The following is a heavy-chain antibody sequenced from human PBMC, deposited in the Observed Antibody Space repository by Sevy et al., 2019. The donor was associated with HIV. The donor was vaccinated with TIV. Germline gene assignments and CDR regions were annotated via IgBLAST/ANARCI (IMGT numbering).Heavy chain of an antibody. V-gene: IGHV3-20*01. Sequence: GGSLRLSCAASGFTFDDYGMTWVRQAPGKGLEWVSGINWNGGNTGYADSVKGRFPISRDNAKNSPYLQMNSMRAEDTALYHCARRIRYDSSGYGFYFDHWGQGTLVTVSS. CDR2: INWNGGNT. CDR3: ARRIRYDSSGYGFYFDH. J-gene: IGHJ4*02. D-gene: IGHD3-22*01. CDR1: GFTFDDYG.